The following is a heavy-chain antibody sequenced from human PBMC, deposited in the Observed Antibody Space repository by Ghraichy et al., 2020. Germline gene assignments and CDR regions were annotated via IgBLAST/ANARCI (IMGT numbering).Heavy chain of an antibody. D-gene: IGHD3-16*02. Sequence: VSLNISCAVYGGSFSGYYWSWIRQPPGKGLEWIGEINHSGSTNYNPSLKSRVTISVDTSKNQFSLKLSSVTATDTAVYYCARYDYVWGSYREPFDYWGQGTLVTVSS. CDR3: ARYDYVWGSYREPFDY. V-gene: IGHV4-34*01. J-gene: IGHJ4*02. CDR1: GGSFSGYY. CDR2: INHSGST.